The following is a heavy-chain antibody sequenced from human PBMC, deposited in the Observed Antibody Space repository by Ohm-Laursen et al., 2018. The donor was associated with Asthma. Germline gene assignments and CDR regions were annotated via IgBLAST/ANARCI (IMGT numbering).Heavy chain of an antibody. V-gene: IGHV3-30*03. D-gene: IGHD2-21*02. Sequence: SLRLSCAASGFTFSSYSMNWVRQAPGKGLEWVTIITFDGSWTSYAESVKGRFTISRDNSKSTLYLQMNSLRAEDTAVYFCARRDFSGGDPDAAFDIWGQGTMVTVSS. CDR3: ARRDFSGGDPDAAFDI. CDR2: ITFDGSWT. J-gene: IGHJ3*02. CDR1: GFTFSSYS.